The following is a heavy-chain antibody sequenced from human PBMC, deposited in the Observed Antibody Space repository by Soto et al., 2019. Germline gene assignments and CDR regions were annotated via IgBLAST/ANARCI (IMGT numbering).Heavy chain of an antibody. J-gene: IGHJ6*04. CDR1: GFTFSSYA. CDR2: ISGSGGST. V-gene: IGHV3-23*01. D-gene: IGHD3-10*01. CDR3: AKWDLNEGSYSSGVDV. Sequence: EVQLLESGGGLVQPGGSLRLSCAASGFTFSSYAMSWVRQAPGKGLEWVSAISGSGGSTYYADSVKGRFTISRDNSKNTLYLQMNSLRAEDTAVYYCAKWDLNEGSYSSGVDVWGKGTTVTVSS.